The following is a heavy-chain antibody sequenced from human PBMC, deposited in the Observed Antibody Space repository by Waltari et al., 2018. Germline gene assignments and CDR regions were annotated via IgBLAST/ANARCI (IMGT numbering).Heavy chain of an antibody. D-gene: IGHD7-27*01. CDR1: GYSISRGYY. CDR3: ASTILTGEGSFDY. V-gene: IGHV4-38-2*01. CDR2: IYHSGST. Sequence: QVQLQESGPGLVKPSETLSLTCAVSGYSISRGYYWGWIRQPPGKGLEWIGSIYHSGSTYYNPSLKSRVTISVDTSKNQFSLKLSSVTAADTAVYYCASTILTGEGSFDYWGQGTLVTVSS. J-gene: IGHJ4*02.